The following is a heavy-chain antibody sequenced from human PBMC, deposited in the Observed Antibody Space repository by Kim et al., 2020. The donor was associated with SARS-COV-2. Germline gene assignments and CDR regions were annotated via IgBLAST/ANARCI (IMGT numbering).Heavy chain of an antibody. CDR3: AREDYYDSSGPVGMDV. V-gene: IGHV1-46*01. Sequence: KFQGRVTMTRDTSTSTVYMELGSLRSEDTAVYYCAREDYYDSSGPVGMDVWGQGTTVTVSS. D-gene: IGHD3-22*01. J-gene: IGHJ6*02.